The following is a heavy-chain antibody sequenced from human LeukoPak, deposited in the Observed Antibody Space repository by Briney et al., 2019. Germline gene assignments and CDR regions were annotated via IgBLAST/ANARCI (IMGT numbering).Heavy chain of an antibody. CDR2: LSGSGSSK. J-gene: IGHJ4*02. D-gene: IGHD6-13*01. CDR1: GFSFGGYA. Sequence: GGSLRLSCAASGFSFGGYAMNWVRQAPGKGLEWVAGLSGSGSSKFDADSVRGRFTISRDNSQGTLFLQMNSLRVEDTAVYYCAKSYRGYTSSYYDYWGQGTLVTVST. V-gene: IGHV3-23*01. CDR3: AKSYRGYTSSYYDY.